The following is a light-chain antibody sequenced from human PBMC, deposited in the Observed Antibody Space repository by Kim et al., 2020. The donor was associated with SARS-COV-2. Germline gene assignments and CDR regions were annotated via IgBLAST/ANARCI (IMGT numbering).Light chain of an antibody. CDR1: QNINNF. CDR2: DTS. V-gene: IGKV3-11*01. J-gene: IGKJ5*01. Sequence: LAPGESATLSCRASQNINNFLAWYLQKPGKPPRLLIYDTSIRATGIPPRFSGSGSGTEFSLTISSLEPEDFAVYYCQQRHSWPPTFGQGTRLEIK. CDR3: QQRHSWPPT.